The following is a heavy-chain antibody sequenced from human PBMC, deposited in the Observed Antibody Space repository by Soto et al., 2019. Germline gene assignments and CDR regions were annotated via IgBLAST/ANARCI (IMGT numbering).Heavy chain of an antibody. Sequence: PSETLSLTSAASGGSISSGGYSWSWIRQPPGKGLEWIGYIYHSGSTYYNPSLKSRVTISVDRSKNQFSLKLSSVTAADTAVYYCARGEDYYYGMDVWGQGTTVTVSS. J-gene: IGHJ6*02. CDR3: ARGEDYYYGMDV. V-gene: IGHV4-30-2*01. CDR1: GGSISSGGYS. CDR2: IYHSGST.